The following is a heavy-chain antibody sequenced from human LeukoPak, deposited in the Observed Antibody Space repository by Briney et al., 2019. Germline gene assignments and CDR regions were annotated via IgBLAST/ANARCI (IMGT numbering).Heavy chain of an antibody. CDR3: ARDRSFGYGSHFDY. J-gene: IGHJ4*02. D-gene: IGHD5-18*01. Sequence: SQTLSLTCAISGDSVSSNSAAWNWLRQSPSSGLEWLGRTFYRSKWNNDYAVSVKGRITINPDTSKSHFYLQLSSVTPEDTAVHYCARDRSFGYGSHFDYWGQGTLVTVSS. CDR2: TFYRSKWNN. V-gene: IGHV6-1*01. CDR1: GDSVSSNSAA.